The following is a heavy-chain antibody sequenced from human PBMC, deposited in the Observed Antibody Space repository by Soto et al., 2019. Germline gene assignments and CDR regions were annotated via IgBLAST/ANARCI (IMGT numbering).Heavy chain of an antibody. CDR3: ARPAYCSGGSCYHSHYYYGMDV. CDR2: IIPIFGTA. CDR1: GGTFSSYA. J-gene: IGHJ6*02. Sequence: SVKVSCKASGGTFSSYAISWVRQAPGQGLEWMGGIIPIFGTANYAQKFQGRVTITADESTSTAYMELSSLRSEDTAVYYCARPAYCSGGSCYHSHYYYGMDVWGQGTTVTVSS. D-gene: IGHD2-15*01. V-gene: IGHV1-69*13.